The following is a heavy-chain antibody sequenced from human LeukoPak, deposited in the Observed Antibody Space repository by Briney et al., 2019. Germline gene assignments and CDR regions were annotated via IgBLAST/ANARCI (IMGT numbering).Heavy chain of an antibody. CDR1: GASISSGSYH. J-gene: IGHJ6*02. CDR2: IYYSEST. D-gene: IGHD3-10*01. Sequence: SETLSLTCTVSGASISSGSYHWGWIRQPPGKGLEWIGSIYYSESTYYNPSLKSRVTISVDTSKNQFSLNLSSVTAADTAVYYCARQKYYGSGSWSYGMDVWGQGTTVTVSS. V-gene: IGHV4-39*01. CDR3: ARQKYYGSGSWSYGMDV.